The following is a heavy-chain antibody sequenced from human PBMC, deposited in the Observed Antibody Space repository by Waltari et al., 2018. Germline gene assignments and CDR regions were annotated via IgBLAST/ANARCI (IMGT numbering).Heavy chain of an antibody. CDR3: AREDIVVVPAVYYYYMDV. D-gene: IGHD2-2*01. J-gene: IGHJ6*03. CDR1: GFTFSSYS. CDR2: ISSSSSYI. Sequence: EVQLVESGGGLVKPGGSLRLSCAASGFTFSSYSMNWVRQAPGQGLEWVSSISSSSSYIYYADSVKGRFTISRDNAKNSLYLQMNSLRAEDTAVYYCAREDIVVVPAVYYYYMDVWGKGTTVTVSS. V-gene: IGHV3-21*01.